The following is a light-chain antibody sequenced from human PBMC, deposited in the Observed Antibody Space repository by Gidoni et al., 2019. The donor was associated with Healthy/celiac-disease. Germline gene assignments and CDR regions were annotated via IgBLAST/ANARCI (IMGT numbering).Light chain of an antibody. CDR1: KWGDKY. CDR2: QAS. J-gene: IGLJ2*01. Sequence: SYEVTQPPSVSVSPGQTASITCSGDKWGDKYACWYQQKPGQSPVLVIYQASKRPSGIPERFSGSNSDNTATLTISGTQAMDEADYYCQAWDSSTAVFGGGTKLTVL. V-gene: IGLV3-1*01. CDR3: QAWDSSTAV.